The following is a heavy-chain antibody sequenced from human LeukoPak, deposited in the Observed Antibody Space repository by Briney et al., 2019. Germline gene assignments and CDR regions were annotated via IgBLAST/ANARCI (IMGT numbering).Heavy chain of an antibody. Sequence: SVKVSCKASGGTFSSYAISWVRQAPGQGLEWMGRIIPIFGTANYAQKFQGRVTITTDESTSTAYMELSSLRSEDTAVYYCARGTDPAMVTPFDYWGQGTLVTVSS. D-gene: IGHD5-18*01. J-gene: IGHJ4*02. CDR2: IIPIFGTA. CDR3: ARGTDPAMVTPFDY. CDR1: GGTFSSYA. V-gene: IGHV1-69*05.